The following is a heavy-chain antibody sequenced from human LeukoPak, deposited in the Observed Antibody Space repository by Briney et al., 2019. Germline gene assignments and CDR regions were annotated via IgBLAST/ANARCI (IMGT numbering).Heavy chain of an antibody. Sequence: SETLSLTCGVSGASVTSGGYSWSWIRQPPGKAPEWIGYIFRTGTTYYNPSLKSRVTISIDTSKNQFSLKLSSVTAADTAVYYCARLSTVTTSFDYWGQGTLVTVSS. D-gene: IGHD4-17*01. V-gene: IGHV4-30-4*07. CDR1: GASVTSGGYS. CDR2: IFRTGTT. CDR3: ARLSTVTTSFDY. J-gene: IGHJ4*02.